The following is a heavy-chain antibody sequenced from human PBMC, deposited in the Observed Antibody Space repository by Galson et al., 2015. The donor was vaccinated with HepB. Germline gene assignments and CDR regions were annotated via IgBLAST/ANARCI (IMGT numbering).Heavy chain of an antibody. J-gene: IGHJ5*02. CDR3: ARLIAVAGTDDWFDP. CDR2: IHYSGRT. D-gene: IGHD6-19*01. V-gene: IGHV4-59*08. Sequence: SETLSLTCTVSSGSISGYYWSWIRQPPGKGLEWIAYIHYSGRTNYNPSLKGRLTISVDTSKNLFSLKLSSVTAADTAVYYCARLIAVAGTDDWFDPWGQGILVTVPS. CDR1: SGSISGYY.